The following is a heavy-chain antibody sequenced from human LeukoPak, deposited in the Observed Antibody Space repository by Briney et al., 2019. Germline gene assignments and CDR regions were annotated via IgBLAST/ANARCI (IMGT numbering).Heavy chain of an antibody. CDR2: IYYSGST. Sequence: PSETLSLTCTVSGGSISTYSWTWIRQPPGKGLEWIGNIYYSGSTNYNPSLKSRVTISIDTSKNQFSLKVSSVTAADTAVYYCARAHSCGWPHMFDPWGQGTLVTVPS. D-gene: IGHD6-19*01. CDR3: ARAHSCGWPHMFDP. V-gene: IGHV4-59*01. J-gene: IGHJ5*02. CDR1: GGSISTYS.